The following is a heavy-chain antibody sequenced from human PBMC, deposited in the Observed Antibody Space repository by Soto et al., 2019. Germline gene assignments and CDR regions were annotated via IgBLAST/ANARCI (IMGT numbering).Heavy chain of an antibody. D-gene: IGHD2-15*01. CDR3: ERDDVLCDAGRCYGVPLDV. Sequence: EVHLVESGGGLVQPGVSLRLSCAASGFTVSSKYMSWVRQAPGKGLEWGSLIQSGGPTYYADSVKGRFTISRDTSENTLHLQMDGLRAEDTAVYYCERDDVLCDAGRCYGVPLDVWGKGTPVTVSS. CDR1: GFTVSSKY. V-gene: IGHV3-66*01. J-gene: IGHJ6*04. CDR2: IQSGGPT.